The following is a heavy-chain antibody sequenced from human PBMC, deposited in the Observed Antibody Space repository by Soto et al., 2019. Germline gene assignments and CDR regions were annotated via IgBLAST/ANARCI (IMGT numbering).Heavy chain of an antibody. V-gene: IGHV1-18*01. J-gene: IGHJ6*02. CDR2: IRADNGNT. D-gene: IGHD1-26*01. CDR3: ARRTVRGRYSYYGMDV. CDR1: GYTFTSYG. Sequence: QVQLVQAGAEVKKPGASVKVSCRASGYTFTSYGISWVRQAPGQGLEWMGWIRADNGNTNYAQKLQGRDTMTTDTSTSTAYMELRSLRSDDTAVYYCARRTVRGRYSYYGMDVWGQGTTVTVSS.